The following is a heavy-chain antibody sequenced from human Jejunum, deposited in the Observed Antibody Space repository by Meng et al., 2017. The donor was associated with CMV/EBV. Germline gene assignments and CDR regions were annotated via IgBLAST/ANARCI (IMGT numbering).Heavy chain of an antibody. CDR3: AKKTGWFDP. Sequence: LSCAASGFTFSSYAMSWVRQAPGKGLEWVSVIYSGGSSTYYADSVKGRFTTSRDNSKNTLYLQMNSLRAEDTAVYYCAKKTGWFDPWGQGTLVTVSS. CDR2: IYSGGSST. CDR1: GFTFSSYA. D-gene: IGHD3-10*01. V-gene: IGHV3-23*03. J-gene: IGHJ5*02.